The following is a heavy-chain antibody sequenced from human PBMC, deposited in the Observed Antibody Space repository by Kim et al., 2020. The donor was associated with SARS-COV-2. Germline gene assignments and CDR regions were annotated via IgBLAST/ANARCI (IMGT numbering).Heavy chain of an antibody. CDR3: ARGGYYDSSGYYKAVGAFDI. V-gene: IGHV5-10-1*01. Sequence: GESLKISFKGSGYSFTSYWISWVRQMPGKGLEWMGRIDPSDSYTNYSPSFQGHVTISADKSISTAYLQWSSLKASDTAMYYCARGGYYDSSGYYKAVGAFDIWGQGTMVTVSS. CDR1: GYSFTSYW. D-gene: IGHD3-22*01. J-gene: IGHJ3*02. CDR2: IDPSDSYT.